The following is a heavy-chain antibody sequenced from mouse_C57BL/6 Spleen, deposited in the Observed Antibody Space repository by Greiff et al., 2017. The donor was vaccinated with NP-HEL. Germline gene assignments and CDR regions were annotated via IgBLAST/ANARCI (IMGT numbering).Heavy chain of an antibody. Sequence: EVKLMESEGGLVQPGSSMKLSCTASGFTFSDYYMAWVRQVPEKGLEWVANINYDGSSTYYLDSLKSRFIISRDNAKNILYLQMSSLKSEDTATYYCAKGGLLYYYAMDYWGQGTSVTVSS. CDR1: GFTFSDYY. CDR2: INYDGSST. D-gene: IGHD3-3*01. V-gene: IGHV5-16*01. CDR3: AKGGLLYYYAMDY. J-gene: IGHJ4*01.